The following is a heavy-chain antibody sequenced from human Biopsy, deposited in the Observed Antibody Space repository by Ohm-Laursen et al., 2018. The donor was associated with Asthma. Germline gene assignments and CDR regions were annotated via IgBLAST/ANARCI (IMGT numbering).Heavy chain of an antibody. CDR2: IYYSGST. CDR3: ARAQDYYDSRGYYRSFDY. V-gene: IGHV4-31*03. CDR1: YGSITSGGYY. J-gene: IGHJ4*02. Sequence: SQTLSLTCTVSYGSITSGGYYWTWIRQHPGKGLEWIGFIYYSGSTYYNPSLKSRVSISIDTSKNQFSLKLSSVPAADTAVYYCARAQDYYDSRGYYRSFDYWGQGTLVTVSS. D-gene: IGHD3-22*01.